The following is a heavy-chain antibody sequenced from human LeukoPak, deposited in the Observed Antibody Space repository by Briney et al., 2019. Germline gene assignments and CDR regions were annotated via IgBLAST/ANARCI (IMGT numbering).Heavy chain of an antibody. D-gene: IGHD6-13*01. CDR1: GGSISSYY. J-gene: IGHJ4*02. Sequence: PSETLSLTCTVSGGSISSYYWSWIRQPAGKGLEWIGRIYSSGSTNYNPSLKSRVTMSIDTSKNQFFLKLSSVTAADTAVYYCARAHSSSWYYFDYWGQGTLVTVSS. CDR2: IYSSGST. V-gene: IGHV4-4*07. CDR3: ARAHSSSWYYFDY.